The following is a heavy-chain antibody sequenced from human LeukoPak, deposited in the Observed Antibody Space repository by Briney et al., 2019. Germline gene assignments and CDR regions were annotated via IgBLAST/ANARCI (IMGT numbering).Heavy chain of an antibody. Sequence: GGSLRLSCGASGFTFRDYGMHWVRQAPGKGLEWVAFIRYDGTEKYYADNVRGRFTFSRDNSKNTLYLQMNSLRPEDTAVYYCAKGRDYHIDVWGKGTTVTIPS. J-gene: IGHJ6*03. CDR2: IRYDGTEK. CDR1: GFTFRDYG. CDR3: AKGRDYHIDV. V-gene: IGHV3-30*02.